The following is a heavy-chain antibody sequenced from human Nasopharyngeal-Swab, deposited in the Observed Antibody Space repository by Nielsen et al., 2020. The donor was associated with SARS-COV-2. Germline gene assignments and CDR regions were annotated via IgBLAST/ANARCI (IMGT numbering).Heavy chain of an antibody. CDR3: ARGGDHREVVAATDCFDP. CDR2: INPGGGSA. J-gene: IGHJ5*02. Sequence: WVRQAPGQGLEWMGIINPGGGSARYSQNFQGRVTMTRDTSTSTVYMELSSLRSEDTAVYYCARGGDHREVVAATDCFDPWGQGTPVTVSS. D-gene: IGHD2-15*01. V-gene: IGHV1-46*01.